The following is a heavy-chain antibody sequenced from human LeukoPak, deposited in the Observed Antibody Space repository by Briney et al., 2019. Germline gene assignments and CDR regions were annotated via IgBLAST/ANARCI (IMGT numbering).Heavy chain of an antibody. V-gene: IGHV3-30*04. J-gene: IGHJ4*02. CDR1: GFTFSSYA. CDR3: ASPKGKSSSWYGTFDY. Sequence: QAGGSLRLSCAASGFTFSSYAMHWVRQAPGKGLEWVAVISYDGSNKYYADSVKGRFTISRDNSKNTLYLQMNSLRTEDTAVYYCASPKGKSSSWYGTFDYWGQGTLVTVSS. CDR2: ISYDGSNK. D-gene: IGHD6-13*01.